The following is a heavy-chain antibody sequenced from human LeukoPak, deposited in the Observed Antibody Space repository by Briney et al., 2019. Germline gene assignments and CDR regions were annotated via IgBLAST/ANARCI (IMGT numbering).Heavy chain of an antibody. V-gene: IGHV4-39*07. D-gene: IGHD5-12*01. J-gene: IGHJ4*02. CDR1: GGSISSSSYY. CDR3: ARIVATTKFDY. CDR2: IYYSGST. Sequence: SETLSLTCTVSGGSISSSSYYWSWIRQPPGKGLEWIGSIYYSGSTYYNPSLKSRVTISVDTSKNQFSLKLSSVTAADTAVYYCARIVATTKFDYWGQGTLVTVSS.